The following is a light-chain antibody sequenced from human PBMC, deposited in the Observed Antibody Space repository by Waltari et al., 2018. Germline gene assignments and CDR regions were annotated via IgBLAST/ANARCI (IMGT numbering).Light chain of an antibody. J-gene: IGKJ1*01. V-gene: IGKV3-20*01. CDR3: QHYLRLPVT. CDR2: GAS. Sequence: EIVLTQSPGTLSLSLGDRATLSCRASQSVSRALAWYQQKPGQAPRLLIHGASTRATGIPDRFSGSGSGTDFSLTISRLEPDDFAVYYCQHYLRLPVTFGQGTTVEI. CDR1: QSVSRA.